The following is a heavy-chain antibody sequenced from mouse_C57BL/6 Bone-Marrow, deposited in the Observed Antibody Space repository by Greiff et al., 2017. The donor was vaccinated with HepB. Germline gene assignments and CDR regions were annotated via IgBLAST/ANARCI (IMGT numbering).Heavy chain of an antibody. D-gene: IGHD1-1*01. J-gene: IGHJ2*01. CDR2: ISSGSSTI. V-gene: IGHV5-17*01. CDR1: GFTFSDYG. Sequence: EVKVVESGGGLVKPGGSLKLSCAASGFTFSDYGMHWVRQAPEKGLEWVAYISSGSSTIYYADTVKGRFTISRDNAKNTLFLQMTSLRSEDTAMYYCARSYYYGSSYSYWGQGTTLTVSS. CDR3: ARSYYYGSSYSY.